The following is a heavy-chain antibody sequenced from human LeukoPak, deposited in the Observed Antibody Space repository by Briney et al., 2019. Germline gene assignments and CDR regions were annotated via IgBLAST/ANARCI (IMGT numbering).Heavy chain of an antibody. CDR3: ARQRRITMVRGIIKGFDY. Sequence: TSETLSLTCTVSGGAISSNTYYWGWIRQPPGKGLAWIGSISCSGSTYYNPSLKGRVTISLDTSKNQFSLKLSSVTAADTAVYYCARQRRITMVRGIIKGFDYWGQGTLVTVSS. D-gene: IGHD3-10*01. CDR1: GGAISSNTYY. V-gene: IGHV4-39*01. CDR2: ISCSGST. J-gene: IGHJ4*02.